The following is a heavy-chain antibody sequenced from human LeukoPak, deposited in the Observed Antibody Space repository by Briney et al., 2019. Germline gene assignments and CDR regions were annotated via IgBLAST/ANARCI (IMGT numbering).Heavy chain of an antibody. D-gene: IGHD6-13*01. J-gene: IGHJ4*02. CDR3: ARDRSVSSSWFPFDY. V-gene: IGHV3-53*01. Sequence: GGSLRLSCAASGFTVSSNYMSWVRQAPGKGLEWVSVIYSGGSTYYADSVKGRFTISRDNSKNTLYLQMNSLRAEDTAVYYCARDRSVSSSWFPFDYWGQGTLVTVSS. CDR1: GFTVSSNY. CDR2: IYSGGST.